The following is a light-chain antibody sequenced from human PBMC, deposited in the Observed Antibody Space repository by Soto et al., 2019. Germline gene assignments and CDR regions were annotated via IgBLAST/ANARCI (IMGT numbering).Light chain of an antibody. CDR2: KVS. J-gene: IGKJ5*01. V-gene: IGKV2-24*01. CDR1: QSLVYSDGIAY. CDR3: MQATQFPLT. Sequence: VMTQSPLSLPVTLGQPASISCRSNQSLVYSDGIAYFSWLQQRPGQPPRLLIYKVSNRFSAVPDRFSGSGTGTDFTLKIARVEAEDVGVYYCMQATQFPLTFGQGTRLEIK.